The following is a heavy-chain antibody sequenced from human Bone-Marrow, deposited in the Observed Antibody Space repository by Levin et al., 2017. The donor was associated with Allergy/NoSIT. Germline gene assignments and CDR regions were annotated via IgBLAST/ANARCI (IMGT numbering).Heavy chain of an antibody. V-gene: IGHV4-59*01. CDR3: ARGMDQLSASSGPQYYFDY. CDR2: IYYSGST. J-gene: IGHJ4*02. Sequence: SQTLSLTCTVSGGSISSYYWSWIRQPPGKGLEWIGYIYYSGSTNYNPSLKSRVTISVDTSKNQFSLKLSSVTAADTAVYYCARGMDQLSASSGPQYYFDYWGQGTLVTVSS. CDR1: GGSISSYY. D-gene: IGHD3-22*01.